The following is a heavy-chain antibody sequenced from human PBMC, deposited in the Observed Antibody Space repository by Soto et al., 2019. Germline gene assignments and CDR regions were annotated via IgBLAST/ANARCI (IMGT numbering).Heavy chain of an antibody. Sequence: PSETLSLTCAVYGGSFSGYYWSWIRQPPGKGLEWIGEINHSGSTNYNPSLKSRVTISVDTSKNQFSLKLSSVTAADTAVYYCARHRHSGSYPYYFDYWGQGTLVTVSS. CDR1: GGSFSGYY. V-gene: IGHV4-34*01. J-gene: IGHJ4*02. CDR3: ARHRHSGSYPYYFDY. D-gene: IGHD1-26*01. CDR2: INHSGST.